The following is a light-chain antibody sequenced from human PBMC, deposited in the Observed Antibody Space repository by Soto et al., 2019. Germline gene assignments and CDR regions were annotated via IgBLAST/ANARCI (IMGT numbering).Light chain of an antibody. CDR2: HAS. Sequence: EIVMTQSPVTLSLSPGERANFSGRASQSVSNYLAWSQQKPGQAPRLLHDHASNRATGVPARLSGGGSGTEFSLSLSSRQSEDFALYCCQQYGDWARTFGQGATGEVK. J-gene: IGKJ1*01. CDR3: QQYGDWART. V-gene: IGKV3-15*01. CDR1: QSVSNY.